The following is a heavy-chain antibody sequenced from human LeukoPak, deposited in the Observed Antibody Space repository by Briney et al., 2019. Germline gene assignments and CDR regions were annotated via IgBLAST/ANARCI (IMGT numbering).Heavy chain of an antibody. Sequence: GGSLRLSCAASGFIFSSYSMNWVRQAPGKGLEWVSSISSSSGYRYYADSVKGRLTISRDNAKNSLYLQMNSLRAEDTAVYYCAKDRNWPYYFDYWGQGTLVTVSS. V-gene: IGHV3-21*01. D-gene: IGHD5-24*01. CDR1: GFIFSSYS. CDR2: ISSSSGYR. CDR3: AKDRNWPYYFDY. J-gene: IGHJ4*02.